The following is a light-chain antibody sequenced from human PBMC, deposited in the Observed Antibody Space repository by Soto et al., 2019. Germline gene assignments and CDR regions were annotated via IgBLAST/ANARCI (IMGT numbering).Light chain of an antibody. CDR2: DVT. CDR3: SSYTSISTDV. CDR1: SSDVGGYNF. Sequence: QSVLTQPASVSGSPGQSITISCTGTSSDVGGYNFVSWYQQHPDKAPKLMIYDVTNRPSGVSKLFSGSKSGNTASLTISGLQAEDEADYYCSSYTSISTDVFGTGTKLTVL. J-gene: IGLJ1*01. V-gene: IGLV2-14*01.